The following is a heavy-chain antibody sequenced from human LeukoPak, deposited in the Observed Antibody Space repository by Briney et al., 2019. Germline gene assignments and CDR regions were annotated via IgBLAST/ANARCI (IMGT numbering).Heavy chain of an antibody. J-gene: IGHJ1*01. CDR2: ISGDGGST. CDR3: AKDQASIFAEYFQH. CDR1: GFTFDDYA. V-gene: IGHV3-43*02. Sequence: GGSLRLSCAASGFTFDDYAMHWVRQAPGKGLEWVSLISGDGGSTCYADSVKGRFTISRDNSKNSLYLQMNSLRTEDTALYYCAKDQASIFAEYFQHWGQGTLVTVSS.